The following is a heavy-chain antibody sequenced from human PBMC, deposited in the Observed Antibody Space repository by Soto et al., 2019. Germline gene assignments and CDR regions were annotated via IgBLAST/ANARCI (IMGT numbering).Heavy chain of an antibody. J-gene: IGHJ4*02. D-gene: IGHD2-8*01. CDR2: INHSGST. V-gene: IGHV4-34*01. CDR3: ACTKSVTPGNFAY. Sequence: PSETLSLTCAVYGGSFSGYYWSWIRQPPGKGLEWIGEINHSGSTNYNPSLKSRVTISVDTSKNQFSLKLSSVTAADTAVYYCACTKSVTPGNFAYWGQGTLVTVSS. CDR1: GGSFSGYY.